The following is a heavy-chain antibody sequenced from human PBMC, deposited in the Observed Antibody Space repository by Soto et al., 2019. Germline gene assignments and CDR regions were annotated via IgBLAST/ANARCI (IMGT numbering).Heavy chain of an antibody. CDR1: GFTFSTYA. D-gene: IGHD3-3*01. Sequence: QVQLVESGGGVVQPGRSLRLSCAASGFTFSTYAMHWVRQAPGKGLEWVAVVSYDGSNKYYADSVKGRFTISRDNSKNTLYLKMDSLRAEDTAVYYCERNVPIYDFWSGYNVEDYYYGMDVWGQGTTVTVSS. J-gene: IGHJ6*02. CDR3: ERNVPIYDFWSGYNVEDYYYGMDV. V-gene: IGHV3-30-3*01. CDR2: VSYDGSNK.